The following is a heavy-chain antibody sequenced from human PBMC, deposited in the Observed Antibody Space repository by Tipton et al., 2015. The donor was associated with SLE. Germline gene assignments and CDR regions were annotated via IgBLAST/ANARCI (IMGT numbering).Heavy chain of an antibody. D-gene: IGHD2-15*01. J-gene: IGHJ1*01. V-gene: IGHV4-59*08. Sequence: TLSLTCTVSGTSLSSYYWSWIRQSPGKGLEWLGYIYYSGSTYYNPSLKSRVTILVDTSKNQFSLQLTSVTAADTAAYFCARHHRLVAAGTGHFHHWGQGTLVTVSS. CDR1: GTSLSSYY. CDR2: IYYSGST. CDR3: ARHHRLVAAGTGHFHH.